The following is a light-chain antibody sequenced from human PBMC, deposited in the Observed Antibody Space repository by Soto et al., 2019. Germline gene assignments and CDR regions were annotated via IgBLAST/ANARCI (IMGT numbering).Light chain of an antibody. CDR3: TAWDTSLTGHLV. Sequence: QSVLTQPPSASGAPGQTVTISCSGTTSNIGSHSVNWCRQLPGTAPKVVMFSNDERPSGVPDRFSGSKSGTSASLTITGLQSEDEADYYCTAWDTSLTGHLVFGGGTKLTVL. V-gene: IGLV1-44*01. CDR2: SND. J-gene: IGLJ2*01. CDR1: TSNIGSHS.